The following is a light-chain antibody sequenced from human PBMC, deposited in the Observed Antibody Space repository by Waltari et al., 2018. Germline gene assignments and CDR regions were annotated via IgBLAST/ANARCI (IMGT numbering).Light chain of an antibody. CDR1: QSVNGSY. CDR2: GES. Sequence: EIVLTQSPGTLSLSPGERATLSCSARQSVNGSYLAWYQQKPGQAPRLLIYGESSRAPGVPDRCCSSGSGTEFTCTISRLEPEDVVVYYCQQYGNSPRYTFGQGTKLEIK. V-gene: IGKV3-20*01. CDR3: QQYGNSPRYT. J-gene: IGKJ2*01.